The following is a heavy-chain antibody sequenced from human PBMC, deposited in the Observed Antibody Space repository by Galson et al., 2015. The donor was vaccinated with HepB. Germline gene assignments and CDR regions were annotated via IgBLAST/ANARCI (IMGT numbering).Heavy chain of an antibody. V-gene: IGHV3-53*01. J-gene: IGHJ4*02. CDR1: GFTVSSNY. CDR3: ARVVVVPAAILDHFDY. D-gene: IGHD2-2*01. CDR2: IYSGGST. Sequence: SLRLSCAASGFTVSSNYMSWVRQAPGKGLEWISVIYSGGSTYYADSVKGRFTISRDNSKNTQYLQMNSLRAEDTAVYYCARVVVVPAAILDHFDYWGQGTLVTVSS.